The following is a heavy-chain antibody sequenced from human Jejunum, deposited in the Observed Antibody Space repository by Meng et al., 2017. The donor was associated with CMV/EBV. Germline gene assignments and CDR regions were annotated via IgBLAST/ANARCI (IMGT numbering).Heavy chain of an antibody. V-gene: IGHV3-48*03. Sequence: CAASGFTFSRYEMNWVRQAPGKGLEWVSYISSGAGIINYADSAKGRFTISRDNSENSLYLQMNSLRAEDTAIYYCARSGYSSAFGYWGQGTLVTVSS. D-gene: IGHD5-18*01. CDR2: ISSGAGII. CDR3: ARSGYSSAFGY. J-gene: IGHJ4*02. CDR1: GFTFSRYE.